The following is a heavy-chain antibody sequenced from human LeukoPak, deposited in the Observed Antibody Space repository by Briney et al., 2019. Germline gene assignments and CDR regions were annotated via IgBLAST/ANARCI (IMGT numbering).Heavy chain of an antibody. Sequence: PSETLSLTCTGSGGSVSSYYWSWIRQPAGKGLEWIGRIYTSGSTNYNPSRKSRVTIAVDKSKNQFSLKLSSVTAADTAVYYCARGSTSSWYGGGFDYWGQGTLVPVSS. CDR1: GGSVSSYY. V-gene: IGHV4-4*07. D-gene: IGHD6-13*01. J-gene: IGHJ4*02. CDR3: ARGSTSSWYGGGFDY. CDR2: IYTSGST.